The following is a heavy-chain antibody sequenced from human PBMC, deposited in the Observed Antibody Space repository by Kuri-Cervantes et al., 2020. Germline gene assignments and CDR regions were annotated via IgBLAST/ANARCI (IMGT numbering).Heavy chain of an antibody. CDR2: INHSGST. J-gene: IGHJ6*02. Sequence: SETLSLTCAVSGGSISSGGYSWSWIRQPPGKGLEWIGEINHSGSTNYNPSLKSRVTISVDTSKNQSSLKLSSVTAADTAVYYCARPRTADYGDYAPSGGYYGMDVWGQGTTVTVSS. D-gene: IGHD4-17*01. CDR1: GGSISSGGYS. CDR3: ARPRTADYGDYAPSGGYYGMDV. V-gene: IGHV4-34*01.